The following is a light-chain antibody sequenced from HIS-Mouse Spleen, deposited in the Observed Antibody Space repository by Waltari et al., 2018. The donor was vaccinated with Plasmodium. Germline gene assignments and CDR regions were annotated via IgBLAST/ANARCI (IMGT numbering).Light chain of an antibody. CDR3: QQNYNTWT. CDR2: AAS. Sequence: DIQITQSPSSLSAYVGDRVTITCRASQGISSYLNCYQQKPGKAHKLLIYAASSLQSWVPSRFSGSGSGTDFTLTISSLQPEDFATYYCQQNYNTWTFGQGTKVEIK. CDR1: QGISSY. J-gene: IGKJ1*01. V-gene: IGKV1-39*01.